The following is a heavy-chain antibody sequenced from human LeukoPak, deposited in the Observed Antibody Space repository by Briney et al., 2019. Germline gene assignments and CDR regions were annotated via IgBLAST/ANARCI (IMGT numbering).Heavy chain of an antibody. CDR3: ARGMGHGFDS. CDR2: INPNSGGT. CDR1: GYTFSVYY. Sequence: GASVKASCKASGYTFSVYYLHWVRQAPGQGIEWMGWINPNSGGTNYAQKFQGRVTMTRDTSISTAYMGLSGLTSDDTAVFYCARGMGHGFDSWGQGTLVTVSS. V-gene: IGHV1-2*02. J-gene: IGHJ4*02. D-gene: IGHD2-8*01.